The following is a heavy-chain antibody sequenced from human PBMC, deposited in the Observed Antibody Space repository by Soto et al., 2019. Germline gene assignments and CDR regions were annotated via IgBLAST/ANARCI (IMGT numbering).Heavy chain of an antibody. J-gene: IGHJ4*02. D-gene: IGHD3-22*01. CDR3: AKGRGSSGYLCDY. CDR1: GFTFDDYT. V-gene: IGHV3-9*01. CDR2: ISWNGGST. Sequence: EVQLVESGGGLVQPGRSLRLSCAASGFTFDDYTMHWVRQAPGKGLEWVSGISWNGGSTGYADSVKGRFTVSRDNAKNSLYLQINSLRAEDTAFYYFAKGRGSSGYLCDYWGQGTLVTVSS.